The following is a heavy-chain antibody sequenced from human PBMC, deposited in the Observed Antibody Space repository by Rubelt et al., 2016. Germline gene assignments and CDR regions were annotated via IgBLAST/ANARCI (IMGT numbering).Heavy chain of an antibody. V-gene: IGHV3-33*01. CDR1: GFTFSSYG. CDR2: IWYGGSNK. Sequence: ESGGGVVQPGRSLRLSCAASGFTFSSYGMHWVRQAPGKGLEWVAVIWYGGSNKYYADSVKGRFTISRDNSKNTLYLQMNSLRAEDTAVYYCARDRRYFDLWGRGTLVTVSS. J-gene: IGHJ2*01. CDR3: ARDRRYFDL.